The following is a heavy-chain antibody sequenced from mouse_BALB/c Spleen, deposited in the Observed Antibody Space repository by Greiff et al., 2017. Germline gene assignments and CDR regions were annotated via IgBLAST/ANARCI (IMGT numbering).Heavy chain of an antibody. Sequence: QVQLQQSGPELVKPGASVRISCKASGYTFTSYYIHWVKQRPGQGLEWIGWIYPGNVNTKYNEKFKGKATLTADKSSSTAYMQLSSLTSEDSAVYFYGRAGNDYAVDYWGQGTSVTVAS. J-gene: IGHJ4*01. CDR2: IYPGNVNT. D-gene: IGHD2-1*01. V-gene: IGHV1S56*01. CDR3: GRAGNDYAVDY. CDR1: GYTFTSYY.